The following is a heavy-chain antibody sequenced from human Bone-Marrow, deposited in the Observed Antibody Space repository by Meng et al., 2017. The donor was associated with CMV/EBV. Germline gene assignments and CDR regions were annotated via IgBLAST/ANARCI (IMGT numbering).Heavy chain of an antibody. J-gene: IGHJ6*01. CDR2: ISAYNGNT. Sequence: ASVKVSCKASGYTFTSYGISWVRQAPGQGLEWMGWISAYNGNTNYAQKLQGRVTMTTDTSTSTAYMELRSLRSDDTAVYYCARDKQLVLETHRYYGMDVWGQGTTVTGSS. CDR3: ARDKQLVLETHRYYGMDV. V-gene: IGHV1-18*01. CDR1: GYTFTSYG. D-gene: IGHD6-6*01.